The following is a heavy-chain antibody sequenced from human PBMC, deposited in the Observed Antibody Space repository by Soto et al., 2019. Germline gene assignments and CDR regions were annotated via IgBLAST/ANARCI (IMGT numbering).Heavy chain of an antibody. CDR3: AAGEPLNY. CDR2: IWYDGSNK. V-gene: IGHV3-33*01. J-gene: IGHJ4*02. Sequence: QMQLVESGGGVVQPGRSLRLSCAASGFPLVNYAWHGVRQAPGKGLEWVAIIWYDGSNKYYADSVKGRFTISRDNSKNTVYLQMNSLRAEDTAMYFCAAGEPLNYRGQGTLVTVSS. D-gene: IGHD3-10*01. CDR1: GFPLVNYA.